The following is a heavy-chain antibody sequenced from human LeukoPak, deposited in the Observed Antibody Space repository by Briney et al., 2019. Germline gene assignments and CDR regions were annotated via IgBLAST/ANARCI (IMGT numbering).Heavy chain of an antibody. D-gene: IGHD6-13*01. Sequence: PSETLSLTCAVSGGSISSSNWWNWVRQPPGKGLEWIGSMYYGGSTYYNPSLESRVTISGDTSKNQFSLKLSSVTAADRAVYYCARVTSNWSLDYWGQGTLVTVSS. J-gene: IGHJ4*02. V-gene: IGHV4-4*02. CDR3: ARVTSNWSLDY. CDR1: GGSISSSNW. CDR2: MYYGGST.